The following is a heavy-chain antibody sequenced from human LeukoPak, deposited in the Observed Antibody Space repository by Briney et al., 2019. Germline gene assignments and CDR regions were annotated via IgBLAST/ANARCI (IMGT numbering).Heavy chain of an antibody. V-gene: IGHV3-48*04. D-gene: IGHD6-13*01. J-gene: IGHJ4*02. CDR2: IGGSPSIT. CDR1: GYSFNNYL. CDR3: ARVPIAAAGRVDFDY. Sequence: PGGSLRLSCVASGYSFNNYLMNWVRQAPGKGLEWIAYIGGSPSITYYADSVKGRFTISRDNAKNSLYLQMNSLRAEDTALYYCARVPIAAAGRVDFDYWGQGTLVTVSS.